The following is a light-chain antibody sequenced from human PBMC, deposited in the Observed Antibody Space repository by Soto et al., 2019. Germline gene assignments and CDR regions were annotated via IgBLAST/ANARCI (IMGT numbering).Light chain of an antibody. J-gene: IGLJ2*01. V-gene: IGLV4-69*01. Sequence: QSVLTQSPSASASLGASVKLTCTLSSGLSDYGIAWHQQQPDKGPRYLMKLNRDGSHNKGDGIPDRFSGSNSGAERYLIISSLQSDDEADYYCQTWDTVVVFGGGTKLTVL. CDR1: SGLSDYG. CDR2: LNRDGSH. CDR3: QTWDTVVV.